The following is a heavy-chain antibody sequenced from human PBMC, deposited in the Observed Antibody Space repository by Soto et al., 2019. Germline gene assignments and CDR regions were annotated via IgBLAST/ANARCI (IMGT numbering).Heavy chain of an antibody. Sequence: QVQLVESGGGVVQPGRSLRLSCAASGFTFSSYAMHWVRQAPGKGLEWVAVISYDGSNKYYADSVKGRFTISRDNSKNTLYLQMNSMRAEDTAVYSCARSWDNRVQYYYDSSGSFDYWGQGTLVTVSS. J-gene: IGHJ4*02. V-gene: IGHV3-30-3*01. D-gene: IGHD3-22*01. CDR3: ARSWDNRVQYYYDSSGSFDY. CDR2: ISYDGSNK. CDR1: GFTFSSYA.